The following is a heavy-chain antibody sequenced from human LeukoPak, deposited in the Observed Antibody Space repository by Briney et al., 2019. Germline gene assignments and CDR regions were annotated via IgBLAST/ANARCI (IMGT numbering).Heavy chain of an antibody. D-gene: IGHD3-22*01. CDR1: GGSFSGYY. CDR3: ARLYDSGGYPYYYGMDV. Sequence: SETLSLTCAVYGGSFSGYYWSWIRQPPGKGLEWIGEINHSGSTNYNPSLKSRVTISVDTSKNQFSLKLSSVTAADTAVYYCARLYDSGGYPYYYGMDVWGQGTTVTVSS. J-gene: IGHJ6*02. V-gene: IGHV4-34*01. CDR2: INHSGST.